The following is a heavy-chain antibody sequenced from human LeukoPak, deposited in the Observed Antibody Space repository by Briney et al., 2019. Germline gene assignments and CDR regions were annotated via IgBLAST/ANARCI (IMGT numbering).Heavy chain of an antibody. D-gene: IGHD5-12*01. CDR3: ARDQGDIVATSLSDY. V-gene: IGHV1-2*02. J-gene: IGHJ4*02. CDR2: INPNSGGT. CDR1: GYTFTGYY. Sequence: ASVKLSCKASGYTFTGYYMHWVRQAPGQGLEWMGWINPNSGGTNYAQQFQCRVTMTRDTSISTAYMELSRLRSDDTAVYYCARDQGDIVATSLSDYWGQGTLLTVSS.